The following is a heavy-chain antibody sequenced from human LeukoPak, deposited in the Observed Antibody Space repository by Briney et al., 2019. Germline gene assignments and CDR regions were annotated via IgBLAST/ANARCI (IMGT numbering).Heavy chain of an antibody. Sequence: PGGSLRLSCAASGFTFYDYGMSWVRQAPGKGLEWVSGINWNGGSTGYADSVKGRFTISRDNAKNSLYLQMNRLRAEDTALYYCARVEYSSGWYEYFQHWGQGTLVTDSS. CDR2: INWNGGST. CDR3: ARVEYSSGWYEYFQH. J-gene: IGHJ1*01. CDR1: GFTFYDYG. D-gene: IGHD6-19*01. V-gene: IGHV3-20*04.